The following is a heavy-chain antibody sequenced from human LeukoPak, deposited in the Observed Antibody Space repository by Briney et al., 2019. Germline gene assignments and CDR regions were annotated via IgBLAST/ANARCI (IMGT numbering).Heavy chain of an antibody. J-gene: IGHJ3*02. CDR1: GGTFSSYA. V-gene: IGHV1-69*04. CDR3: ARGSVMGDAFDI. Sequence: SVKVSCKASGGTFSSYAISWVRQAPGQGLEWMGRIIPIRGIANYAQKFQGRVTITADKSTSTAYMELSSLRSEDTAVYYCARGSVMGDAFDIWGQGTMVTVSS. CDR2: IIPIRGIA.